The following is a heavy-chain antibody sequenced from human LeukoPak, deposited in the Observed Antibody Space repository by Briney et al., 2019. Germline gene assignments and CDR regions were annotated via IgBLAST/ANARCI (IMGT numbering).Heavy chain of an antibody. J-gene: IGHJ3*02. D-gene: IGHD3-10*01. Sequence: ASVKVSCKTSGYTFTGYYMHWVRQAPGQGLEWMGWINPNSGGTNYAQKFQGRVTMTRDTSISTAYMELSRLRSDDTAVYYCARVKGITMVRGPTTDAFDIWGQGTMVTVSS. V-gene: IGHV1-2*02. CDR2: INPNSGGT. CDR1: GYTFTGYY. CDR3: ARVKGITMVRGPTTDAFDI.